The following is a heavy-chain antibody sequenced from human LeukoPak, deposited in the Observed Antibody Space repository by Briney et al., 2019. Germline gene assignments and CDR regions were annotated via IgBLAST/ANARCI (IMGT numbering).Heavy chain of an antibody. Sequence: SETLSLTCAVYGGSFSGYYWSWIRQPAGTGLEWVGRIYVTGSTIYNPSLQSRLSMSVDTSKNQFSLRLTSVTAADTAVYYCARLKYYDSTGYSPGYYMDVWGKGITVTVSS. J-gene: IGHJ6*03. D-gene: IGHD3-22*01. CDR1: GGSFSGYY. CDR2: IYVTGST. CDR3: ARLKYYDSTGYSPGYYMDV. V-gene: IGHV4-59*10.